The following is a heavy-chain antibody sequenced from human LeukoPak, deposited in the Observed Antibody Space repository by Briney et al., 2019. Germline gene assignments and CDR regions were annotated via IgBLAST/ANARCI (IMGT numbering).Heavy chain of an antibody. D-gene: IGHD3-22*01. CDR1: GGSISSGDYS. CDR3: ARAYYYDSSAAIDY. Sequence: SETLSLTCSVSGGSISSGDYSWSWIRQPPGMGLEWIGEINHRGGTGYNPSLKSRVTMSVDTSKNVFSLKLTSVTAADTAVYYCARAYYYDSSAAIDYWGQGILVTVSS. J-gene: IGHJ4*02. V-gene: IGHV4-34*01. CDR2: INHRGGT.